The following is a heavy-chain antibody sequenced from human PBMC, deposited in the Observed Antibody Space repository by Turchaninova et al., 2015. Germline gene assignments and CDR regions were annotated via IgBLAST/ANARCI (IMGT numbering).Heavy chain of an antibody. D-gene: IGHD6-13*01. V-gene: IGHV3-33*06. CDR3: AKAEQHLALDF. CDR1: GFGFSAYA. Sequence: GGSLRLSCSASGFGFSAYAMNWVRQGPGKGLEWVAVIWYDGSNAFYSDSVRGRFTISRDNSKDTLSLRMTSLRAEDTAIYYCAKAEQHLALDFWGQGTKVTVSS. J-gene: IGHJ3*01. CDR2: IWYDGSNA.